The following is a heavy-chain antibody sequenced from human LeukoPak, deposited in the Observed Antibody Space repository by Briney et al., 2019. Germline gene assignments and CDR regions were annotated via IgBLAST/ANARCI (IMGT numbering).Heavy chain of an antibody. CDR2: IWYDGSNK. D-gene: IGHD1-26*01. Sequence: GGSLRLSCAASGFTFSSYGMHWVRQAPGKGLEWAAVIWYDGSNKYYADSVKGRFTISRDNSKNTLYLQMNSLRAEDTAVYYCATLSGSYFDYWGQGTLVTVSS. CDR3: ATLSGSYFDY. V-gene: IGHV3-33*01. CDR1: GFTFSSYG. J-gene: IGHJ4*02.